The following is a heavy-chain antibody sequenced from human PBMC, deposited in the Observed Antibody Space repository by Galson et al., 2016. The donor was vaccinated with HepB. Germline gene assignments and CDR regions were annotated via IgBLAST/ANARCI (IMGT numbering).Heavy chain of an antibody. CDR1: GFTFSSYS. Sequence: SLRLSCAASGFTFSSYSMNWVRQAPGKGLEWVSYIRGSSSTIYYADSVKGRFTISRDNAKNSLYLQMNSLRDEDTAVYYCARDRVSGDFWSGYYTGIGMDVWGQGTTVTVSS. J-gene: IGHJ6*02. CDR3: ARDRVSGDFWSGYYTGIGMDV. CDR2: IRGSSSTI. D-gene: IGHD3-3*01. V-gene: IGHV3-48*02.